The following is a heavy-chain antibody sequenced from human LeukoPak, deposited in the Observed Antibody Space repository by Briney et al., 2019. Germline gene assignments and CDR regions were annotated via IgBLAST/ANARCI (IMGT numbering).Heavy chain of an antibody. J-gene: IGHJ4*02. CDR2: IKQDGSDK. CDR3: AKGAYYDFWSGYYRYYFDY. Sequence: GGSLRLSCAASGFTFSNYWMSWVRQAPGKGLEWVANIKQDGSDKNYVDSLKGRFTISRDNSKNTLYLQMNSLRAEDTAVYYCAKGAYYDFWSGYYRYYFDYWGQGTLVTVSS. D-gene: IGHD3-3*01. CDR1: GFTFSNYW. V-gene: IGHV3-7*01.